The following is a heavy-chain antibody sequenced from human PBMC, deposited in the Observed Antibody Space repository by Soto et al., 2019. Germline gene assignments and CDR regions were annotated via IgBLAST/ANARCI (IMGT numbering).Heavy chain of an antibody. V-gene: IGHV4-59*08. CDR1: GGSISSYY. CDR3: ARHREKYGSGSYYNGGFDY. Sequence: SETLSLTCTVSGGSISSYYWSWIRQPPGKGLEWIGYIYYSGSTNYNPSLKSRVTISVDTSKNRFSLKLSSVTAADTAVHYCARHREKYGSGSYYNGGFDYWGQGTLVTVSS. CDR2: IYYSGST. J-gene: IGHJ4*02. D-gene: IGHD3-10*01.